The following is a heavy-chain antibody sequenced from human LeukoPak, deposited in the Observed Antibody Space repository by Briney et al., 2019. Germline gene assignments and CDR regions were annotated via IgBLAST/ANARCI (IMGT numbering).Heavy chain of an antibody. CDR2: VYYSGDT. CDR3: ARHPFATPFDY. J-gene: IGHJ4*02. CDR1: GDSVSGVY. Sequence: SETLSLTCTVSGDSVSGVYWSWIRQPPGKGLKWIGYVYYSGDTNYNPSLKSRVTMSLDTSKNQVSLRLSSVTAADTAVYYCARHPFATPFDYWGRGTLLTVSS. V-gene: IGHV4-59*08. D-gene: IGHD2-15*01.